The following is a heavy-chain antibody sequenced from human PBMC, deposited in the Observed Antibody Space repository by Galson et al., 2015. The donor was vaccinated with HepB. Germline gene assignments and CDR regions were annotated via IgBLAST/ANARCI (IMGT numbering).Heavy chain of an antibody. CDR2: ISYDGSNK. V-gene: IGHV3-30*18. Sequence: SLRLSCAASGFTFSSLGMHWVRPAPGKGLEWAAAISYDGSNKYYADSVKGRFTISRDNSKNTLYLQMNSLRAEDTAVYYCAKGSEDSGSYEAVASPVDYWGQGTLVTVSS. CDR1: GFTFSSLG. D-gene: IGHD1-26*01. CDR3: AKGSEDSGSYEAVASPVDY. J-gene: IGHJ4*02.